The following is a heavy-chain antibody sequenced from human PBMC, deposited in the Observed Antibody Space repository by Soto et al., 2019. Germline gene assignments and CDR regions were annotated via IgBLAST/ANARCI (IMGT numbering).Heavy chain of an antibody. D-gene: IGHD1-7*01. CDR3: ARDLMELRTSYYYGMDV. CDR1: EFTFSSYA. CDR2: ISSDESNK. Sequence: QAQLVESGGGVVQPGRSLRLSCAASEFTFSSYAMHWVRQAPGKGLEWGAVISSDESNKYYADSVKGRFTISRDNSKNTLYLQMNSLRAEDTAVYYCARDLMELRTSYYYGMDVWGQGTTVTVSS. V-gene: IGHV3-30*04. J-gene: IGHJ6*02.